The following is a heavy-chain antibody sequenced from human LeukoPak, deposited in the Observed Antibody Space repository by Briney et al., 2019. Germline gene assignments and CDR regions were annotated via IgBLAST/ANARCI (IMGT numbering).Heavy chain of an antibody. CDR3: ARGAGLYSSGWYGLVEPNVDAFDI. Sequence: NPSETLSLTCAVSGYSISSGYYWGWIRQPPGKGLEWIGSIYHSGSTYYNPSLKSRVTISVDTSKNQFSLKLSSVTAADTAVYYCARGAGLYSSGWYGLVEPNVDAFDIWGQGTMVTVSS. V-gene: IGHV4-38-2*01. D-gene: IGHD6-19*01. J-gene: IGHJ3*02. CDR1: GYSISSGYY. CDR2: IYHSGST.